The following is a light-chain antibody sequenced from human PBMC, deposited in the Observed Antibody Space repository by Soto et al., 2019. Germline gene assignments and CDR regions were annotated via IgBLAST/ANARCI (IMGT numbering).Light chain of an antibody. Sequence: DIQMTQSPSTLSGSVGDRVTITCRASQTISSWLAWYQQKPGKAPKLLIYKASTLQSGVPSRFSGSGSGTEFDLTIRGLEDDDFATYCCQPSTSYSDAFGQGAKLELK. CDR1: QTISSW. V-gene: IGKV1-5*03. CDR3: QPSTSYSDA. CDR2: KAS. J-gene: IGKJ1*01.